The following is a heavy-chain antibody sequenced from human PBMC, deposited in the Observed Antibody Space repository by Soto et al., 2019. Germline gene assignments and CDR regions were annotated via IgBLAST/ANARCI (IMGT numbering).Heavy chain of an antibody. CDR1: GFIFSSYG. Sequence: EVHLVESGGGLVQPGGSLRLSCAASGFIFSSYGMNWVRQAPGKGLEWVSFISSSSSTIYYADSVKGRFNISRDNAKNSLYLQMNSLRDEDTAVYYCARDVGYYYDSSGYYRFDYWGQGTLVTVSS. V-gene: IGHV3-48*02. CDR2: ISSSSSTI. CDR3: ARDVGYYYDSSGYYRFDY. D-gene: IGHD3-22*01. J-gene: IGHJ4*02.